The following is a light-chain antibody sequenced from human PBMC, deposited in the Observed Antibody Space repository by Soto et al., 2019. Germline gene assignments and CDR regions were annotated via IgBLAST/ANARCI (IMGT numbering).Light chain of an antibody. V-gene: IGKV3-11*01. CDR3: KQRSNWPPT. Sequence: EITMTQSPATLSLSPGERATLSCRASQSVSSYLAWYQQKPGQAPRLLIYDAYNRATGIQARFSGSGSGTDFTLTISSLEPEDFAVYYCKQRSNWPPTFGQGTRLEIK. CDR2: DAY. J-gene: IGKJ5*01. CDR1: QSVSSY.